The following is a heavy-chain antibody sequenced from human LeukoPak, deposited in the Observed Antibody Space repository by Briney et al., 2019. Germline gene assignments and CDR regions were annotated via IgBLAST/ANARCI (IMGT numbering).Heavy chain of an antibody. D-gene: IGHD3-10*01. V-gene: IGHV4-39*01. Sequence: PSETLSLTCTVSGGSITSGTYYWGWIRQPPGQGLEWIGSIYYSGTTYYNPSLKSRVTISVDTSENRFSLRVTSVTAADTAVYYCARLDSGTYKDYFDYWGPGTLVTVSS. J-gene: IGHJ4*02. CDR3: ARLDSGTYKDYFDY. CDR2: IYYSGTT. CDR1: GGSITSGTYY.